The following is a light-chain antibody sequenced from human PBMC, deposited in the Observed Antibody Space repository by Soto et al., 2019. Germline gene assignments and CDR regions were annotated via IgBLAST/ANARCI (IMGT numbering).Light chain of an antibody. J-gene: IGKJ1*01. CDR3: QQLTDWPPQWT. CDR2: GAS. Sequence: EIVLTQSPGTLSLSPGERATLSCRAGQSVSSNLAWYQQKPGQAPRLLIYGASTRATGIPARFSGSGSGTDFTLTISSLEPEDFAVYYCQQLTDWPPQWTFGQGTKVDIK. V-gene: IGKV3-11*01. CDR1: QSVSSN.